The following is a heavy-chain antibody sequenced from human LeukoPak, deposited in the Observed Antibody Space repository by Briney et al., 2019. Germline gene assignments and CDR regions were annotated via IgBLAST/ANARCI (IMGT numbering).Heavy chain of an antibody. Sequence: GGSLRLSCAASGFTFSSYWMHWVRQAPGKGLVWVSRINSDRSSTSYADSVKGRFTISRDNAKNTLYLQMNSLSAEDTAVYYCARILWFGVDDYCYGMDVWGQGTTVTVSS. CDR2: INSDRSST. V-gene: IGHV3-74*01. J-gene: IGHJ6*02. D-gene: IGHD3-10*01. CDR1: GFTFSSYW. CDR3: ARILWFGVDDYCYGMDV.